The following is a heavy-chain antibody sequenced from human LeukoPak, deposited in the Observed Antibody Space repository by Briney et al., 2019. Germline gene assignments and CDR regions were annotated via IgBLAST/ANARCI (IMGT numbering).Heavy chain of an antibody. D-gene: IGHD6-19*01. CDR3: ARGFGLEQWLVLYYYYGMDV. Sequence: QPGGSLRLSCAASGFTFSSYEMNWVRQAPGKGLEWISYITTGGSTIYYADSVKGRFTISRDNAKNSLYLQMNSLRAEDTAVYYCARGFGLEQWLVLYYYYGMDVWGQGTTVTVSS. J-gene: IGHJ6*02. CDR1: GFTFSSYE. V-gene: IGHV3-48*03. CDR2: ITTGGSTI.